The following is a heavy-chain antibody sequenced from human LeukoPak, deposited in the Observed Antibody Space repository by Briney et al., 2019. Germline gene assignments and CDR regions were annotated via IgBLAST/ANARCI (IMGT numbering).Heavy chain of an antibody. CDR2: ISSSSPI. V-gene: IGHV3-48*01. Sequence: GGSLRLSCAASGFTFSSYGMHWVRQAPGKGLEWVSYISSSSPIYYADSVKGRFTISRDNAKNSLYLQMNSLRTEDTAVYYCARHFCSSTSCSNWGQGTLVTVSS. D-gene: IGHD2-2*01. CDR3: ARHFCSSTSCSN. CDR1: GFTFSSYG. J-gene: IGHJ4*02.